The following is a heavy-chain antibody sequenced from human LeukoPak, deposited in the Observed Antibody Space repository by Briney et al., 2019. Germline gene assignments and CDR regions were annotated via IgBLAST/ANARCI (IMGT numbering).Heavy chain of an antibody. J-gene: IGHJ5*02. D-gene: IGHD3-10*01. Sequence: GGSLRLSCAASGFIFSSYVMTWVRQAPGKGLEWVSSISASGVRIYYADSVKGRFTISRDNPKNTLYLQMNSLRAEDTALYYCAKAYASGSGWFDLWGQETLVTVSS. V-gene: IGHV3-23*01. CDR1: GFIFSSYV. CDR3: AKAYASGSGWFDL. CDR2: ISASGVRI.